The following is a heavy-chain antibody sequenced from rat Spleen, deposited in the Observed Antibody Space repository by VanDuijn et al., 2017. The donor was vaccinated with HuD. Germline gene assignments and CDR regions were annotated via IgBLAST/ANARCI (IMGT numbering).Heavy chain of an antibody. J-gene: IGHJ2*01. V-gene: IGHV3-1*01. CDR1: GYSITSNY. CDR2: ISYSGST. CDR3: ARGLYYGYNPFDY. Sequence: EVQLQESGPGLVKTSQSLSLTCSVTGYSITSNYWGWIRKFPGNKMEWMGYISYSGSTSYNPSLKSRISISRDTSKNQFFLQLNSVTAEDTATYSCARGLYYGYNPFDYWGQGVMVTVSS. D-gene: IGHD1-9*01.